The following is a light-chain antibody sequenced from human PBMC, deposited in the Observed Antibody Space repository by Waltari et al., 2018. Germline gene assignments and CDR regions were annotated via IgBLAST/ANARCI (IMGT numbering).Light chain of an antibody. CDR2: WAS. CDR1: QSVFNNANNKNQ. CDR3: QRYFNIVI. V-gene: IGKV4-1*01. J-gene: IGKJ5*01. Sequence: DIGVTRPQHSRAVPLGGGAPSTCIPGQSVFNNANNKNQLAWYQQKPGQPPKLLIYWASTRESGVPERFSGSGSGTDFTLTISSLQAEDVAVYYCQRYFNIVIFGQGTRVEIK.